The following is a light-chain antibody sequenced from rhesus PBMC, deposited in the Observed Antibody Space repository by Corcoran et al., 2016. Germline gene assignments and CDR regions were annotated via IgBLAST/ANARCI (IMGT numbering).Light chain of an antibody. J-gene: IGKJ4*01. CDR1: QGINHY. CDR3: QQYSNSPPA. CDR2: EAS. V-gene: IGKV1-66*01. Sequence: DIQMTQSPSSLSASVGDRVTITCRASQGINHYLSWYQQKPGKAPKPLIYEASILETGVPSRFSGSGSGTDYTLTISGLQPEDIATYYCQQYSNSPPAFGGGTKVEIQ.